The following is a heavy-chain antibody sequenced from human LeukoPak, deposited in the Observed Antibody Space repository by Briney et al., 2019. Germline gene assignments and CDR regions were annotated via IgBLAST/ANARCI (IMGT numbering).Heavy chain of an antibody. CDR2: IKSETDGGTT. Sequence: GGSLRLSCAASGFTFSNTWMSWVRQAPGKGLEWAGRIKSETDGGTTDYAAPVKGGFVISRDDSKNMLYLQMSGLKIEDTAVYYCTTAAALGWGQGTLVTVSS. J-gene: IGHJ4*02. CDR1: GFTFSNTW. D-gene: IGHD6-25*01. CDR3: TTAAALG. V-gene: IGHV3-15*01.